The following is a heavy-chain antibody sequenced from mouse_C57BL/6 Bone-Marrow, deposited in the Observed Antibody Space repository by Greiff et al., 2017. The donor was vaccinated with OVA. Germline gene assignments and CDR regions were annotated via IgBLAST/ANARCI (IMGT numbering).Heavy chain of an antibody. CDR2: ILPGSGSN. V-gene: IGHV1-9*01. CDR3: AREARLRRVDC. CDR1: GYTFTGYW. D-gene: IGHD2-2*01. Sequence: QVQLQQSGAELMKPGASVKLSCKATGYTFTGYWIEWVKQRPGHGLEWIGEILPGSGSNNYTEKFKAKATFTADPSSNTAYMQRSSLTTEDSAIYYCAREARLRRVDCWCQGTTLTVSS. J-gene: IGHJ2*01.